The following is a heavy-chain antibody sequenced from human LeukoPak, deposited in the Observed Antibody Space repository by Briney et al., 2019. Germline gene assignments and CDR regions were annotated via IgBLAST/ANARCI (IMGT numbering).Heavy chain of an antibody. CDR2: IVYSGGST. Sequence: GGSLRLSCTASGFTISSYEMSCISQAPREGLEWVLRIVYSGGSTHYADSVMGRFTISRDNSKNTLYPQLNSPSADDTAVYYCARNGGWYGVSWGQGTLVTVSS. D-gene: IGHD6-19*01. V-gene: IGHV3-23*01. CDR3: ARNGGWYGVS. CDR1: GFTISSYE. J-gene: IGHJ4*02.